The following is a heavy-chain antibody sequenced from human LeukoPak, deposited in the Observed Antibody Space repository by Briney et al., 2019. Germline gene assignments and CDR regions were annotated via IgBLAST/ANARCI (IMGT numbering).Heavy chain of an antibody. Sequence: GGSLRLSCAASGFTFSDYYMSWIRQAPGKGLEWVSHISSSGGSIYYADSVKGRFTISRDNAKNSLYLQMNTLRADDTAVYYCARASVVTSPFDYWGQGTLVTVSS. V-gene: IGHV3-11*01. J-gene: IGHJ4*02. D-gene: IGHD4-23*01. CDR1: GFTFSDYY. CDR3: ARASVVTSPFDY. CDR2: ISSSGGSI.